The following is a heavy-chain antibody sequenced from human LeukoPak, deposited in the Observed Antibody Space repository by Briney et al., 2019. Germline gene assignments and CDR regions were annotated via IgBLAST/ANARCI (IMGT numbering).Heavy chain of an antibody. CDR1: GFTFRSYA. Sequence: GGSLRLSCAASGFTFRSYAMNWVRQAPGKGLEWVSYISSCTTTIYYADSVKGRFTISRDNAKNSLYLQMNSLRAEDTAVYYCARRYCSSTSCTLDYWGQGTLVTVSS. J-gene: IGHJ4*02. D-gene: IGHD2-2*01. CDR2: ISSCTTTI. CDR3: ARRYCSSTSCTLDY. V-gene: IGHV3-48*04.